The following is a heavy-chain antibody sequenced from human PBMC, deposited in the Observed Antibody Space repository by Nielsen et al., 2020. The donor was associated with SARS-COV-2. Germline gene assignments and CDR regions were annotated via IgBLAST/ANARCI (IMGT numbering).Heavy chain of an antibody. Sequence: LKISCAAPGFTFSSYSMNWVRQAPGKGLEWVSSISSSSSYIYYADSVKGRFTISRDNAKNSLYLQMNSLRAEDTAVYYCAIIWSGYTDAFDIWGQGTMVTVSS. CDR1: GFTFSSYS. V-gene: IGHV3-21*01. J-gene: IGHJ3*02. CDR2: ISSSSSYI. CDR3: AIIWSGYTDAFDI. D-gene: IGHD3-3*01.